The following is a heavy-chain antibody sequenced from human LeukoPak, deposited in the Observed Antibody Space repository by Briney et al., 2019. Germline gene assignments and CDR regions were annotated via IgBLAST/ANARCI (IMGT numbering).Heavy chain of an antibody. CDR2: ISSSSSYI. J-gene: IGHJ4*02. Sequence: GGSLRLSCAASGFTFSSYAMSWVRQAPGKGLEWVSSISSSSSYIYYADSVKGRFTISRDNAKNSLYLQMNSLRAEDTAVYYCAKDNGYCSGGSCGFDYWGQGTLVTVSS. CDR1: GFTFSSYA. V-gene: IGHV3-21*04. CDR3: AKDNGYCSGGSCGFDY. D-gene: IGHD2-15*01.